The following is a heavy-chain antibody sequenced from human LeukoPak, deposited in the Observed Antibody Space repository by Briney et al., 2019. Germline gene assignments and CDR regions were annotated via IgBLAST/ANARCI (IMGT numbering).Heavy chain of an antibody. V-gene: IGHV1-46*01. CDR2: INPSGDTT. Sequence: ASVKVSCKASGYTFTSYSMHWVRQAPGQGLEWMGVINPSGDTTNYAQKFQGRVTMTRDTSTSTVYMELSSLRSEDTAVYYCARDDPSKGFDPWGQGTLVTVSS. CDR3: ARDDPSKGFDP. J-gene: IGHJ5*02. D-gene: IGHD4-11*01. CDR1: GYTFTSYS.